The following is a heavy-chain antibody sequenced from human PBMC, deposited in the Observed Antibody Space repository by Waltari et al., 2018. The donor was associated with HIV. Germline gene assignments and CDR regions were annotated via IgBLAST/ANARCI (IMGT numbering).Heavy chain of an antibody. V-gene: IGHV3-9*01. J-gene: IGHJ3*02. CDR1: GFTFDDFA. CDR2: ISWKSGSI. CDR3: AKDISYYYDSSGYVGGAFDI. D-gene: IGHD3-22*01. Sequence: EVQLVESGGGLVQPGRYLRLSCAASGFTFDDFAMHWVRPAPGNGMEWGSGISWKSGSIGYADSVKGRFTISRDNAKNSLYLQMNSLRAEDTALYYCAKDISYYYDSSGYVGGAFDIWGQGTMVTVSS.